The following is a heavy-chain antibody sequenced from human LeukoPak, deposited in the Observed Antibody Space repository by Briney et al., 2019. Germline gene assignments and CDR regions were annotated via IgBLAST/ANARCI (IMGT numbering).Heavy chain of an antibody. CDR2: IYYSGST. Sequence: LETLSLTCTVSGGSISSYYWSWIRQPPGKGLEWIGYIYYSGSTNYNPSLKSRVTISVDTSKNQFSLKLSSVTAADTAVYYCAREDNRGGVDVWGKGTTVTVSS. J-gene: IGHJ6*04. CDR1: GGSISSYY. D-gene: IGHD1-14*01. CDR3: AREDNRGGVDV. V-gene: IGHV4-59*01.